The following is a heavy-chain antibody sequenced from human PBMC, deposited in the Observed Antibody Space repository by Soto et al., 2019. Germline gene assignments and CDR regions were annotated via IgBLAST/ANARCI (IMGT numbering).Heavy chain of an antibody. Sequence: SETLSLTCTVSGGSISSSSYYWGWIRQPPGKGLEWIGSIYYSGSTYYNPSLKSRVTISVDTSKNQFSLKLSSVTAADTAVYYCARHSLADSSSDYWGQGTLVTVSS. CDR3: ARHSLADSSSDY. CDR1: GGSISSSSYY. V-gene: IGHV4-39*01. CDR2: IYYSGST. D-gene: IGHD6-6*01. J-gene: IGHJ4*02.